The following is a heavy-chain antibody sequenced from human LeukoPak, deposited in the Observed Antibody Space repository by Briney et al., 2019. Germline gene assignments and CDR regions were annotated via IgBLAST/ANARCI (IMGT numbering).Heavy chain of an antibody. CDR1: GYTFISNY. D-gene: IGHD3-3*01. CDR3: ARLLDAAYRSTYWPYGMDV. Sequence: ASVKVSCKASGYTFISNYIHWVRQAPGQGLEWVGIINPNNGATTYAQRLQGRIAMTRDTSTITVYMELSSLRSDDTAVYYCARLLDAAYRSTYWPYGMDVWGQGTTVIVSS. CDR2: INPNNGAT. J-gene: IGHJ6*02. V-gene: IGHV1-46*03.